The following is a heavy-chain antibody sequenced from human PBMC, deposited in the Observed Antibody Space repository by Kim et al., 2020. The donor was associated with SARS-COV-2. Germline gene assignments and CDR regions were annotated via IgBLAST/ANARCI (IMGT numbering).Heavy chain of an antibody. Sequence: GGSLRLSCAASGFTVSSNYMSWVRQAPGKGLEWVSVIYSGGSTYYADSVKGRFTISRDNSKNTLYLQMNSLRAEDTAVYYCARTRREWFLGDEAFGIWGQETKVTISS. CDR2: IYSGGST. J-gene: IGHJ3*02. CDR3: ARTRREWFLGDEAFGI. CDR1: GFTVSSNY. D-gene: IGHD3-3*01. V-gene: IGHV3-53*01.